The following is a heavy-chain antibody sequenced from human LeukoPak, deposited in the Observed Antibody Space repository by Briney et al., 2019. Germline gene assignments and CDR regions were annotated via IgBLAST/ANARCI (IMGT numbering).Heavy chain of an antibody. Sequence: SETLSLTCTVSGGSISSGGYYWSWIRQHPGKGLEWIGYIYYSGSTYYNPSLKSRVTISVDTSKNQFSLKLSSVTAADTAVYYRAREVVQLERSFDYWGQGTLVTVSS. J-gene: IGHJ4*02. V-gene: IGHV4-31*03. CDR1: GGSISSGGYY. CDR2: IYYSGST. CDR3: AREVVQLERSFDY. D-gene: IGHD1-1*01.